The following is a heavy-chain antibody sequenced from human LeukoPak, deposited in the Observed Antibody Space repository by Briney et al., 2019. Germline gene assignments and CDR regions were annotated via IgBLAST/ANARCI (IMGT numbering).Heavy chain of an antibody. CDR1: GFTFSDYY. Sequence: GGSLRLSCAASGFTFSDYYMSWIRQAPGKGLEWVSYISSSGSTIYYADSVKGRFTISRDNAKNSLYLQMNSLRAEDTAVYYCARHRYYYGSGSTSGDAFDIWGQGTMVTVSS. J-gene: IGHJ3*02. V-gene: IGHV3-11*01. CDR2: ISSSGSTI. CDR3: ARHRYYYGSGSTSGDAFDI. D-gene: IGHD3-10*01.